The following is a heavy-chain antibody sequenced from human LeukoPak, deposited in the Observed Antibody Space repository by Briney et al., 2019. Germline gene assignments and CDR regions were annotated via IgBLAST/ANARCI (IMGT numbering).Heavy chain of an antibody. CDR1: GGSISSYY. CDR2: IYYSGST. CDR3: AGMYEYSSSSWFDP. J-gene: IGHJ5*02. D-gene: IGHD6-6*01. Sequence: SETLSLTCTVSGGSISSYYWSWIRQPPGKGLEWIGYIYYSGSTNYKPSLKSRVTISVDTSKNQFSLKLSSVTAADTAVYYCAGMYEYSSSSWFDPWGQGTLVTVSS. V-gene: IGHV4-59*01.